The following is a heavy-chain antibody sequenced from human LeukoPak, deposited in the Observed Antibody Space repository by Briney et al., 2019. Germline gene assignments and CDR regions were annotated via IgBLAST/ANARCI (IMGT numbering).Heavy chain of an antibody. J-gene: IGHJ4*02. CDR2: ISSSGGTT. CDR3: AKFSSSGWSRSTNK. D-gene: IGHD6-19*01. V-gene: IGHV3-23*01. Sequence: GGSLRLSCVASGFTFSSYAMGWVRQAAGKGLEWVSDISSSGGTTYYADSVKGRVTISRDNSKKTLYLQMNSLRPEDTAVYYCAKFSSSGWSRSTNKWGQGTLVTVSS. CDR1: GFTFSSYA.